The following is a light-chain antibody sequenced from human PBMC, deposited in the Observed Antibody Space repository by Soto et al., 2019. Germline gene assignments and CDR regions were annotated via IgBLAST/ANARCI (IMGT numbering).Light chain of an antibody. V-gene: IGKV1-33*01. J-gene: IGKJ5*01. CDR2: DAS. Sequence: IQMTQSPSSLSASVGDRVTITCQASQDIAKNLNWYQQKPGKAPKLLIYDASSLQTGVPSRFSGSGSATHFTFTISSLQSEDIATYYRQQYDNLLPITFGQGTLLEIK. CDR3: QQYDNLLPIT. CDR1: QDIAKN.